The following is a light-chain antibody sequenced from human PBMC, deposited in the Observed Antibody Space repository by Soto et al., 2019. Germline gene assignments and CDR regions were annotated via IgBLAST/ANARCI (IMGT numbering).Light chain of an antibody. V-gene: IGKV3-15*01. CDR1: QNVKTR. J-gene: IGKJ4*01. Sequence: EKVMTQSPATLSVSPGERATLSCRASQNVKTRLAWYQQKPGQAPRLLIYDAFTSATGIPARFSGSASGTEFTLTISSLQSEDFAGYYCQQYDEWPLTFGGGTKVEIK. CDR2: DAF. CDR3: QQYDEWPLT.